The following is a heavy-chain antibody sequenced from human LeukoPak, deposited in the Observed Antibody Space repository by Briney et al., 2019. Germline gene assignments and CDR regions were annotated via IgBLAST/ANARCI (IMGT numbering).Heavy chain of an antibody. J-gene: IGHJ3*02. CDR2: IYTSGST. V-gene: IGHV4-61*02. CDR1: GCYISSGSYA. CDR3: ASGNYYDDAFDI. Sequence: SETLSLTCTVSGCYISSGSYATSWIRQPAGKGLDWIGRIYTSGSTNYKPSLKSRGTISVDTCKNQCSLKLSSATAAYTAVYYCASGNYYDDAFDISGHGTMFTVSS. D-gene: IGHD3-22*01.